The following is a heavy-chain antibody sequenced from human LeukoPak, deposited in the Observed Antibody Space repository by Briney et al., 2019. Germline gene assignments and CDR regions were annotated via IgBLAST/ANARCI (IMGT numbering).Heavy chain of an antibody. Sequence: GGSLRLSCAASGFTFSSYAMNWVRQAPGKGLEWVSAISGRGASTYYADSVKGRFTISRDNAKNTLYLQMNSLRAEHTAVYYCAKGSTTGYCSSTSCSYYFDYWGQGTLVTVSS. CDR3: AKGSTTGYCSSTSCSYYFDY. CDR2: ISGRGAST. J-gene: IGHJ4*02. V-gene: IGHV3-23*01. D-gene: IGHD2-2*01. CDR1: GFTFSSYA.